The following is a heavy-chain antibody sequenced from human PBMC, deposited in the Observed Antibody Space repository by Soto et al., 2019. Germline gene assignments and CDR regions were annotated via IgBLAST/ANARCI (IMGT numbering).Heavy chain of an antibody. D-gene: IGHD2-15*01. CDR3: AREEEDGYCSGGSCQKVYNWFDP. J-gene: IGHJ5*02. CDR1: GDSXSSYSAA. Sequence: SQALSLTCAISGDSXSSYSAAWNWIRQSPSRGLEWLGRTYYRSKWYNDYAVSVKSRITINPDTSENQFSLQLNSVTPEDMAVYYCAREEEDGYCSGGSCQKVYNWFDPWGQGTLVTVSS. CDR2: TYYRSKWYN. V-gene: IGHV6-1*01.